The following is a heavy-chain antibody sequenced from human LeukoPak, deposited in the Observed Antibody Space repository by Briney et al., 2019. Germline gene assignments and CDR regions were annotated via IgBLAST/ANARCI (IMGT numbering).Heavy chain of an antibody. CDR2: IYYSGST. V-gene: IGHV4-39*01. CDR1: GSSVSSSSFY. D-gene: IGHD3-22*01. Sequence: SETLSLTCTVSGSSVSSSSFYWGWIRQPPGKGLEWIGTIYYSGSTYYNPSLKSRVTISVDTSKNQFSLKLSSVTAADTAVYYCARCHYYYDSSGPTNYYYMDVWGKGTTVTVSS. J-gene: IGHJ6*03. CDR3: ARCHYYYDSSGPTNYYYMDV.